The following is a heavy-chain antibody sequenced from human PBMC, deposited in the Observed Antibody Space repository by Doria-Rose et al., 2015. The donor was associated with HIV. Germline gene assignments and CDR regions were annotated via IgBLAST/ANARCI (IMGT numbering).Heavy chain of an antibody. V-gene: IGHV2-26*01. Sequence: SRPVLVKPTETLTLTCTVSGVSLSSPGMGVSWIRQPTGKALEWLANILSDDERSYKTSLNSRLTISRGTAKSQVVLTMTDMDPVDTATYYCARIKSSRWYHKYYFDFWGQGTLVIVSA. D-gene: IGHD6-13*01. CDR1: GVSLSSPGMG. J-gene: IGHJ4*02. CDR2: ILSDDER. CDR3: ARIKSSRWYHKYYFDF.